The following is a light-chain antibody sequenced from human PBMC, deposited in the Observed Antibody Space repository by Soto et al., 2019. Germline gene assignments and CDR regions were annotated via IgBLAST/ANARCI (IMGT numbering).Light chain of an antibody. V-gene: IGKV3-15*01. CDR3: QQYNNWPLS. CDR1: QSVRSN. CDR2: GAS. Sequence: EIVMTQSPATLSVSPGERATLSCRASQSVRSNLAWYQQKPGQAPRLLIYGASTTATGIPARFSGSGSGTEFNLTISSLQSEDFAVYYCQQYNNWPLSFGGGTKVEIK. J-gene: IGKJ4*01.